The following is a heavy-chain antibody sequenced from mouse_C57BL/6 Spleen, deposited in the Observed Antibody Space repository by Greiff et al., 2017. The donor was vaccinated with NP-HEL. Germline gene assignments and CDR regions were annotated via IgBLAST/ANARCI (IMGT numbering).Heavy chain of an antibody. CDR2: ISYDGSN. CDR1: GYSITSGYY. CDR3: ARDQYYFDD. Sequence: EVKVEESGPGLVKPSQSLSLTCSVTGYSITSGYYWNWIRQFPGNKLEWMGYISYDGSNNYNPSLKNRISITRDTSKNQFFLKLNSVTTEDTATYYCARDQYYFDDWGQGTTLTVSS. J-gene: IGHJ2*01. V-gene: IGHV3-6*01.